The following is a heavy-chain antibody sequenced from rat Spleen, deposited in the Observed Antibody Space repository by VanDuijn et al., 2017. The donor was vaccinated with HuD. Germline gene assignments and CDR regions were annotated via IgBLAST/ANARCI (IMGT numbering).Heavy chain of an antibody. V-gene: IGHV3-3*01. CDR2: INSAGST. CDR1: EYSISSSYR. D-gene: IGHD1-6*01. Sequence: EVQLQESGPGLVKPSQSLSLTCSVTEYSISSSYRWNWIRKFPGNKLEWMGYINSAGSTNYNPSLKSRISITRDTSKNQFFLQVNSVTTEDTATYYCARRDVYYGPVFFDYWGQGVMVTVSS. J-gene: IGHJ2*01. CDR3: ARRDVYYGPVFFDY.